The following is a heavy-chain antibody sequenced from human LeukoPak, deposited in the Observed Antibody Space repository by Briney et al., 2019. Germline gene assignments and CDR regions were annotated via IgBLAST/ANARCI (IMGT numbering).Heavy chain of an antibody. J-gene: IGHJ4*02. CDR3: AGGPAYSGSYRRFDF. D-gene: IGHD1-26*01. CDR1: GFTFSSYE. V-gene: IGHV3-48*03. Sequence: GGSLRLSCAASGFTFSSYEMNWVRQAPGKGLEWVSYISSSGSPIYYADSVKGRFTISRDNAKNSLYLQMSSLRAEDTAVYYCAGGPAYSGSYRRFDFWGQGTLVTVSS. CDR2: ISSSGSPI.